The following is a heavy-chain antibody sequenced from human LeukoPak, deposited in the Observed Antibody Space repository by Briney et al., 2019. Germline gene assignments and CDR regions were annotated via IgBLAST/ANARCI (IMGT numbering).Heavy chain of an antibody. CDR1: GGSISSGSYY. J-gene: IGHJ6*03. CDR2: IYTSGST. Sequence: SETLSLTCTVSGGSISSGSYYWSWIRQPAGTGLEWIVRIYTSGSTNYNPSLKSRVTISVDTSKNQFSLKLSSVTAADTAVYYCARDRRICSSTSCPTYYYYYYMDVWGKGTTVTVSS. D-gene: IGHD2-2*01. CDR3: ARDRRICSSTSCPTYYYYYYMDV. V-gene: IGHV4-61*02.